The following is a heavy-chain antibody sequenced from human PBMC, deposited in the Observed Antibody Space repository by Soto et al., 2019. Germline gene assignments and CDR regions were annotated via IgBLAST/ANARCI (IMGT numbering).Heavy chain of an antibody. Sequence: RLSCAASGFIFSTYAMTWVRQAPGKGLEWVSTIRGSDVRTFYADSVKGRFSISRDNSRSTLFLQMSSLRAEDTAVYFCAKYSDSSGDYYYGLDVWGQGTTVTVSS. CDR3: AKYSDSSGDYYYGLDV. V-gene: IGHV3-23*01. CDR2: IRGSDVRT. CDR1: GFIFSTYA. D-gene: IGHD4-17*01. J-gene: IGHJ6*02.